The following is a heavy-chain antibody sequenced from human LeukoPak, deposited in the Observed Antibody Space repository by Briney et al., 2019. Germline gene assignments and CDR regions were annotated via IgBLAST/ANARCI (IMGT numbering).Heavy chain of an antibody. V-gene: IGHV3-53*01. D-gene: IGHD2-15*01. CDR3: ASRNPVGYCSGGSCGRGLTDY. CDR2: IYKGGST. CDR1: GFTVSSNY. J-gene: IGHJ4*02. Sequence: PGGSLRLSCAASGFTVSSNYMSWVRQAPGKGLEWVSVIYKGGSTYYADSVKGRFTIPRDHSKNTLYLQMNSLRAEDTAVYYCASRNPVGYCSGGSCGRGLTDYWGQGTRHTVSS.